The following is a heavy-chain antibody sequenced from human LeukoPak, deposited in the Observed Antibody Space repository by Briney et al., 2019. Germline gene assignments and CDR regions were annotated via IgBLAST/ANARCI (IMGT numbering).Heavy chain of an antibody. CDR3: AKATLGSCSGARCYPFDY. CDR2: ITGSGGST. Sequence: GGSLRLSCAASGFTFSTYAINWVRQAPGKGLEWVSAITGSGGSTYIADSVKGRLTISRDNSKNTLYRQMNSLRAEDTAVYYCAKATLGSCSGARCYPFDYWGQGTLVTVSS. J-gene: IGHJ4*02. V-gene: IGHV3-23*01. D-gene: IGHD2-15*01. CDR1: GFTFSTYA.